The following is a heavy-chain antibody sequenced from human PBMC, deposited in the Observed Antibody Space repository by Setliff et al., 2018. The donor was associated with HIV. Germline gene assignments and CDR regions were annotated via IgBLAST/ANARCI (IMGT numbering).Heavy chain of an antibody. D-gene: IGHD2-15*01. J-gene: IGHJ6*02. Sequence: GGSLRLSCKATGFSFSLYAMSWVRQAPGKGLEWVSSISGSGRKTYYGDSVKGRFTISRDNSWDTVDLQMNTLRAEDTAIYYCAREQYHFVVDYYYYYGMDVWGQGNTVTV. CDR1: GFSFSLYA. V-gene: IGHV3-23*01. CDR2: ISGSGRKT. CDR3: AREQYHFVVDYYYYYGMDV.